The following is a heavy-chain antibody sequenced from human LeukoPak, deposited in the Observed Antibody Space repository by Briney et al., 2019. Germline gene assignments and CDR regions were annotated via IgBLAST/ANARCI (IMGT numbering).Heavy chain of an antibody. V-gene: IGHV3-48*04. CDR3: AELGITMIGGV. J-gene: IGHJ6*04. CDR1: GFALSNAW. CDR2: ISSSGSTI. D-gene: IGHD3-10*02. Sequence: GGSLRLSCSASGFALSNAWMNWVRQAPGKGLEWVSYISSSGSTIYYADSVKGRFTISRDNAKNSLYLQMNSLRAEDTAVYYCAELGITMIGGVWGKGTTVTISS.